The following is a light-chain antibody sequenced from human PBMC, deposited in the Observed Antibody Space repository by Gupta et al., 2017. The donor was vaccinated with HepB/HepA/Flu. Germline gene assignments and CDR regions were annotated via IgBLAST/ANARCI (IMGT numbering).Light chain of an antibody. CDR1: QSVSSN. V-gene: IGKV3-15*01. Sequence: EIVMTQSPATLSVSPGERATLSCRASQSVSSNLAWYQQKPGQAPRLLIYGASTRATGIPARFSGSGSGTEFTLTISSLQSEDFAVYYCQQYNNWPSHFGGGTKVEIK. CDR2: GAS. J-gene: IGKJ4*01. CDR3: QQYNNWPSH.